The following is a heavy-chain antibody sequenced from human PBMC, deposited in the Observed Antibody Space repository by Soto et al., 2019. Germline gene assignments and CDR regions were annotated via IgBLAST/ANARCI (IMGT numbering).Heavy chain of an antibody. D-gene: IGHD1-20*01. CDR2: IERDDDDK. CDR1: GFSLTSPGMC. J-gene: IGHJ6*02. Sequence: SGPTLVNPTETLTLTCTFSGFSLTSPGMCVSWIRQSPGKALEWLALIERDDDDKYYSTSLKTRLTISKDTRKNQVVLTMANMQPADTATDYCARSIRGPRRFNGMDVWGQGNTVTVSS. V-gene: IGHV2-70*13. CDR3: ARSIRGPRRFNGMDV.